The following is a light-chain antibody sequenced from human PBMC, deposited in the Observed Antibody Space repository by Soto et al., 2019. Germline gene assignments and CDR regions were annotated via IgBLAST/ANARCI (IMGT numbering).Light chain of an antibody. J-gene: IGKJ5*01. V-gene: IGKV1D-12*01. Sequence: DIQMAQSPSSVSASVGDSVTISCXASQGISRSLAWYQQKPGKAPKLLIYAASSLQSGVPSRFSGSGFGTDFTLTISSLQPEDSAIYYCQQADTFPITFGQAARLEIK. CDR3: QQADTFPIT. CDR2: AAS. CDR1: QGISRS.